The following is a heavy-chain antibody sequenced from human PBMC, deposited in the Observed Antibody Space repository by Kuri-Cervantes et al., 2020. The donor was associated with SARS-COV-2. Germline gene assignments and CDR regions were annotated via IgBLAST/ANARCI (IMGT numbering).Heavy chain of an antibody. V-gene: IGHV3-30-3*01. CDR3: ARVVFDTAMVYFDY. CDR1: GFTFSNYA. CDR2: ISYDGSNK. Sequence: GESLKISCAASGFTFSNYAMHWVRQAPGKGLEWVAVISYDGSNKYYADSVKGRFTISRDNSKNTLYLQMNSLRAEDTAVYYCARVVFDTAMVYFDYWGQGTLVTVSS. J-gene: IGHJ4*02. D-gene: IGHD5-18*01.